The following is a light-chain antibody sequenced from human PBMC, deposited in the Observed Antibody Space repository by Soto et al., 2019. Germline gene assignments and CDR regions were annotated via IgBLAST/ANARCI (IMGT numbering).Light chain of an antibody. Sequence: EIVLTQSPATLSLSPGERATLSCRASQSISSYLAWYQQKPDQAPRLLIYDASNRATGIPARFSGSGSGTDFTLTISSLEPEDYAVYYCQQRSTWPFAFGPGTKVEIK. CDR1: QSISSY. CDR2: DAS. CDR3: QQRSTWPFA. J-gene: IGKJ3*01. V-gene: IGKV3-11*01.